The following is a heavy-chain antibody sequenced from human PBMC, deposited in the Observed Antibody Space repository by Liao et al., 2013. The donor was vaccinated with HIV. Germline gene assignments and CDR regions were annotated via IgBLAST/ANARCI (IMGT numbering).Heavy chain of an antibody. CDR3: AREPPRGXWLPFDAFDI. V-gene: IGHV4-59*02. D-gene: IGHD5-24*01. J-gene: IGHJ3*02. CDR2: VHHSGDT. CDR1: GGPVSSYY. Sequence: QVQLQESGSGLVKPSETLSLTCTVSGGPVSSYYWNWIRQPPGKGLEWIGFVHHSGDTNYNPSLKSRLTMSVDTSKNQFSLRLSSVTAADTAVYYCAREPPRGXWLPFDAFDIWGQGTMVTVSS.